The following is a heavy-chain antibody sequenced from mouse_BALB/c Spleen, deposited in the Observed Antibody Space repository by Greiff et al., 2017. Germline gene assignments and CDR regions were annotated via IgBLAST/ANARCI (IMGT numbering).Heavy chain of an antibody. J-gene: IGHJ2*01. CDR3: ARSTGTGYYFDY. CDR1: GYSITSDYA. CDR2: ISYSGST. D-gene: IGHD4-1*02. V-gene: IGHV3-2*02. Sequence: EVKLMESGPGLVKPSQSLSLTCTVTGYSITSDYAWNWIRQFPGNKLEWMGYISYSGSTSYNPSLKSRISITRDTSKNQFFLQLNSVTTEDTATYYCARSTGTGYYFDYWGQGTTLTVSS.